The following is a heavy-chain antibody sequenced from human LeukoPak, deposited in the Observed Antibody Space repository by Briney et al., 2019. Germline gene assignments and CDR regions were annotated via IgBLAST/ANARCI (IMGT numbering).Heavy chain of an antibody. CDR3: ARDRGGTGDFDY. D-gene: IGHD1-1*01. J-gene: IGHJ4*02. CDR2: INAGNGDT. CDR1: GYTFTSFA. V-gene: IGHV1-3*01. Sequence: ASVKVSCKASGYTFTSFAIHWVRQAPGQRLEWMGWINAGNGDTKYSQKFQGRVTIARDTSASTAYMELSSLRSEDTAVYYCARDRGGTGDFDYWGQGTLVTVSS.